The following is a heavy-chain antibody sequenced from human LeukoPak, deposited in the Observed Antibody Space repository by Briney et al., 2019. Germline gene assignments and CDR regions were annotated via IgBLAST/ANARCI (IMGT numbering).Heavy chain of an antibody. J-gene: IGHJ6*02. D-gene: IGHD2-2*01. V-gene: IGHV4-34*01. CDR1: GGSFSGYY. Sequence: SETLSLTCAVYGGSFSGYYWSWIRQPPGKGLEWIGEINHSGSTNYNPSLKSRVTISVDTSKNQFSLKLSSVTAADTAVYYCARVSDIVVVPAASHMDVWGQGTTVTASS. CDR2: INHSGST. CDR3: ARVSDIVVVPAASHMDV.